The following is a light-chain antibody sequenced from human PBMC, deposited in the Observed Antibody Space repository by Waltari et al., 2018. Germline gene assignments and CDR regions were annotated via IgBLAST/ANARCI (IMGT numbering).Light chain of an antibody. Sequence: QSALTQPASVSGSPGQSITISCTGTNSDVGGYDYVSWYQQHPGRAPKLIIYDVINRPSGVSYRVSGAKSVNTASLTISGLQAEDEADYYCSSYTTTTTRVFGSGTKVTVL. CDR3: SSYTTTTTRV. CDR1: NSDVGGYDY. V-gene: IGLV2-14*03. J-gene: IGLJ1*01. CDR2: DVI.